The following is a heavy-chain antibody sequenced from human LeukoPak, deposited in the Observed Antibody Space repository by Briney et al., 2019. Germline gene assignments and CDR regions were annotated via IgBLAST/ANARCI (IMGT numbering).Heavy chain of an antibody. V-gene: IGHV3-21*01. D-gene: IGHD2-8*02. J-gene: IGHJ5*02. Sequence: AVSLRLSCAASGFTFNTYSMNWVRQAPGKGLEWVSSTKGRFTISRDNAKNSLSLPMNSMRAEDTAVYYCATGGGDWFDPWGQGTLVTVSS. CDR2: T. CDR3: ATGGGDWFDP. CDR1: GFTFNTYS.